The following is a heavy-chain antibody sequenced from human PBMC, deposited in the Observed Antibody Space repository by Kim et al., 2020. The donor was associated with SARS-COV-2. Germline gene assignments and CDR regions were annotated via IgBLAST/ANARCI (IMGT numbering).Heavy chain of an antibody. Sequence: GGSLRLSCAASGFTFSSYSMNWVRQAPGKGLEWVSSISSSSSYIYYADSVKGRFTISRDNAKNSLYLQMNSLRAEDTAVYYCARGPYDSSGYYLPYYYYYYGMDVWGQGTTVTVSS. J-gene: IGHJ6*02. V-gene: IGHV3-21*01. CDR1: GFTFSSYS. D-gene: IGHD3-22*01. CDR2: ISSSSSYI. CDR3: ARGPYDSSGYYLPYYYYYYGMDV.